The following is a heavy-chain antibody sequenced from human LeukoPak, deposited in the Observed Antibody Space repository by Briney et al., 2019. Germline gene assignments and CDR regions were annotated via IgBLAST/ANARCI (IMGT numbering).Heavy chain of an antibody. Sequence: SETLSLTCAVYGESFSGYYWSWIRQPPGKGLEWIGEINHSGSTNYNPSLKSRVTISVDTSKNQFSLKLSSVTAADTAVYYCARGRIHYYDYVWGSYRYAFFDYWGQGTLVTVSS. CDR2: INHSGST. D-gene: IGHD3-16*02. CDR1: GESFSGYY. CDR3: ARGRIHYYDYVWGSYRYAFFDY. J-gene: IGHJ4*02. V-gene: IGHV4-34*01.